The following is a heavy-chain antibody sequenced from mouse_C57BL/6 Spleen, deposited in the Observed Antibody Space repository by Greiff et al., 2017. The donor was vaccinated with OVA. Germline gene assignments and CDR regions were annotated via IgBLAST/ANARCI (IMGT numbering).Heavy chain of an antibody. CDR1: GYTFTDYE. CDR2: IDPETGGT. J-gene: IGHJ4*01. Sequence: LVESGAELVRPGASVTLSCKASGYTFTDYEMHWVKQTPVHGLDWIGAIDPETGGTAYNQKFKGKAILTADKSSSTAYMELRSLTSEDSAVYYCTSTTVVADAMDYWGQGTSVTVSS. V-gene: IGHV1-15*01. D-gene: IGHD1-1*01. CDR3: TSTTVVADAMDY.